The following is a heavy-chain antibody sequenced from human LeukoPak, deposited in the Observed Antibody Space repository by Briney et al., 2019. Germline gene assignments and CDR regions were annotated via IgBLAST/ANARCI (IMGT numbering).Heavy chain of an antibody. V-gene: IGHV4-39*07. CDR2: IYYSGST. Sequence: SETLSLTCIVSGGSISSSSYYWGWIRQPPGKGLEWIGSIYYSGSTNYNPSLKSRVTISVDTSKNQFSLRLSSVTAADTAVYYRARDWDYYDSSGYLSGRAFDYWGQGTLVTVSS. CDR1: GGSISSSSYY. J-gene: IGHJ4*02. D-gene: IGHD3-22*01. CDR3: ARDWDYYDSSGYLSGRAFDY.